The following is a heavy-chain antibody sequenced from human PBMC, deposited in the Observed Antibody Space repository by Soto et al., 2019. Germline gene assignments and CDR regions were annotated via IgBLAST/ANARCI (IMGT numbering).Heavy chain of an antibody. CDR2: ISYDGSNK. Sequence: QAGGSLRLSCAASGFTFSSYAMHWVRQAPGKGLEWVAVISYDGSNKYYADSVKGRFTISRDNSKNTLYLQMNSLRAEDTAVYYCARVRDLLYSATAFDIWGQGTMVTVSS. CDR3: ARVRDLLYSATAFDI. J-gene: IGHJ3*02. V-gene: IGHV3-30-3*01. D-gene: IGHD3-16*01. CDR1: GFTFSSYA.